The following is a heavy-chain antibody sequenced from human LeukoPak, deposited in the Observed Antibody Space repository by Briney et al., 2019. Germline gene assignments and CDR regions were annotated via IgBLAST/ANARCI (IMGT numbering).Heavy chain of an antibody. CDR3: AKAPGQWLPRPVWFDP. CDR2: ISGSGGTT. V-gene: IGHV3-23*01. J-gene: IGHJ5*02. D-gene: IGHD6-19*01. Sequence: GGSLRLSCAASEFTFSSYAMSWVRQAPGKGLEWVSTISGSGGTTYYADSVKGRFTISRDNAKNSLYLQMNSLRAEDTALYYCAKAPGQWLPRPVWFDPWGQGTLVTVSS. CDR1: EFTFSSYA.